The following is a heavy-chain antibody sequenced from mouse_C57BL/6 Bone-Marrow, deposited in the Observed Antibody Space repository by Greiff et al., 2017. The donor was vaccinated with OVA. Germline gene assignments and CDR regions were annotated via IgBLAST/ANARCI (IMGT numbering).Heavy chain of an antibody. V-gene: IGHV1-76*01. Sequence: VQLQQSGAELVRPGASVKLSCKASGYTFTDYYINWVKQRPGQGLEWIARIYPGSGNTYYNEKFKGKATLTAEKSSSTAYMQLSSLTSEDSAVYFCARWDYYGAWFAYWGQGTLVTVSA. CDR2: IYPGSGNT. CDR3: ARWDYYGAWFAY. D-gene: IGHD1-1*01. J-gene: IGHJ3*01. CDR1: GYTFTDYY.